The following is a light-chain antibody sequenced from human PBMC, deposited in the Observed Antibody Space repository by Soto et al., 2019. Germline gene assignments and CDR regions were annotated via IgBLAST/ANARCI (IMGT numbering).Light chain of an antibody. CDR1: QSISSY. J-gene: IGKJ1*01. CDR3: QQSYSTPQT. Sequence: DIQMTQSPYSLSASVGDSVTINCRASQSISSYLNWYQQKPGKAPKLLIYAASSLQSGVPSRFSVSGSGTDFTLTISSLQPEDFATYYCQQSYSTPQTFGQGTKVDI. CDR2: AAS. V-gene: IGKV1-39*01.